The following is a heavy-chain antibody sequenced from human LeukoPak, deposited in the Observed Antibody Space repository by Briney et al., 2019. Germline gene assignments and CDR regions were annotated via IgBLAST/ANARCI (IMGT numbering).Heavy chain of an antibody. CDR2: VYRGVST. V-gene: IGHV4-30-2*01. J-gene: IGHJ4*02. CDR3: ARDLGTEGGSYCFDY. Sequence: SETLSLTCTVSGGSISSGGYYWSWIRQPPGRGLEWIGYVYRGVSTSYNPSLESRVTISVDRSKNQFSLKLNSVTAADTAVYFCARDLGTEGGSYCFDYWGQGTLVTVSS. D-gene: IGHD7-27*01. CDR1: GGSISSGGYY.